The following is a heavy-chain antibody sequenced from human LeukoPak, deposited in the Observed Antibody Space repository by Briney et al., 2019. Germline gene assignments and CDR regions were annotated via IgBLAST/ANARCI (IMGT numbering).Heavy chain of an antibody. D-gene: IGHD3-10*01. Sequence: SETLSLTCTVSGYSISSGHYWGWIRQPPGKGLEWIGSMYHSGSTYYNPPLKSRVTISVDTSKNQFSLKLSSVTAADTAVYYCARRGGSGKRFAHYYYYYYMDVWGKGTTVTISS. CDR2: MYHSGST. V-gene: IGHV4-38-2*02. J-gene: IGHJ6*03. CDR3: ARRGGSGKRFAHYYYYYYMDV. CDR1: GYSISSGHY.